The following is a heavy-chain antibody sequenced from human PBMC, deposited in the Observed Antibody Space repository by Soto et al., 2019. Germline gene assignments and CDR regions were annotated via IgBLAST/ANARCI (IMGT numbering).Heavy chain of an antibody. CDR3: ATVDGPTVTTMFFDY. Sequence: PGGSLRLSCAASGFTFSSYGMHWVRQAPGKGLEWVAYIWYGGGNKYYADSVKGRFTISRDNARDSLYLQMNSLRDDETAVYYCATVDGPTVTTMFFDYWGQGILVTVSS. CDR1: GFTFSSYG. V-gene: IGHV3-30*02. D-gene: IGHD5-12*01. CDR2: IWYGGGNK. J-gene: IGHJ4*02.